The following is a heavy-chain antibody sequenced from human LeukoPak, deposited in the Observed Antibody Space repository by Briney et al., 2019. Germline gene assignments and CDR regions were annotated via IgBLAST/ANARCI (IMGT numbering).Heavy chain of an antibody. J-gene: IGHJ4*02. Sequence: GGSLRLSCAASGFTFSSYEMNWVRQAPGKGLEWVSYISSSGSTIYYADSVKGRFTISRDNSKNTLYLQMNSLRAEDTAVYYCAKDSGWGYSYGHDYWGQGTLVTVSS. V-gene: IGHV3-48*03. CDR3: AKDSGWGYSYGHDY. D-gene: IGHD5-18*01. CDR2: ISSSGSTI. CDR1: GFTFSSYE.